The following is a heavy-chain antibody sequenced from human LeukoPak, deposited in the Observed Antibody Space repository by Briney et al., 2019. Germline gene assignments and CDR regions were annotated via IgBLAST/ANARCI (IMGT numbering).Heavy chain of an antibody. D-gene: IGHD3-9*01. CDR1: GYTFNNYG. CDR2: VSSYNGDT. J-gene: IGHJ5*02. Sequence: ASVRVSCKASGYTFNNYGISWVRQAPGQGLEWMGWVSSYNGDTNYAQKFQGRVTMSTDTSTSTAYMELRSLTFDDTAVYYCAKDWHILTGRNCFDPWGQGTLVTVSS. V-gene: IGHV1-18*01. CDR3: AKDWHILTGRNCFDP.